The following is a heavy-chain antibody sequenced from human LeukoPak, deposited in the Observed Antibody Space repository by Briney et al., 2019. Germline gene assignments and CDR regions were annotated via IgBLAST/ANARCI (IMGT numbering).Heavy chain of an antibody. CDR2: ISGSGTIT. V-gene: IGHV3-23*01. D-gene: IGHD3-22*01. Sequence: PGGSLRLSCAASGFTLRNYAMGWVRQAPGKGLEWVSAISGSGTITYYADSAKGGFTISRDNSKNTLYLQMSSLRGDDTAIYYCAKDPDHYYDTSAYSFDYWGQGTLVTVSS. CDR1: GFTLRNYA. CDR3: AKDPDHYYDTSAYSFDY. J-gene: IGHJ4*02.